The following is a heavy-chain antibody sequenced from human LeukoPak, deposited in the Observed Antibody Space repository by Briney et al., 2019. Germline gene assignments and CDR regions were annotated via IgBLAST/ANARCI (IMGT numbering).Heavy chain of an antibody. V-gene: IGHV4-38-2*02. D-gene: IGHD5-24*01. CDR1: GYSISSGYY. CDR3: ARVALGGLQFITYYYYMDV. J-gene: IGHJ6*03. CDR2: IYHSGST. Sequence: SETLSLTCTVSGYSISSGYYWGWIRPPPGKGLEWIGSIYHSGSTYYNPSLKSRVTISVDTSKNQFSLKLSSVTAADTAVYYCARVALGGLQFITYYYYMDVWGKGTTVTVSS.